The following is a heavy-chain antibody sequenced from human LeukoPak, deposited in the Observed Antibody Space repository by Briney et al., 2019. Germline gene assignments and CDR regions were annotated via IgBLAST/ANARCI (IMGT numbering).Heavy chain of an antibody. CDR2: INTNTGNP. CDR1: GYTFTGYY. CDR3: ARAYFRGSSDY. V-gene: IGHV7-4-1*02. J-gene: IGHJ4*02. Sequence: GASVKVSCKASGYTFTGYYMHWVRQAPRQGLEWMGWINTNTGNPTYAQGFTGRFVFSLDTSVSTAYLQISSLKAEDTAVYYCARAYFRGSSDYWGQGTLVTVSS. D-gene: IGHD1-26*01.